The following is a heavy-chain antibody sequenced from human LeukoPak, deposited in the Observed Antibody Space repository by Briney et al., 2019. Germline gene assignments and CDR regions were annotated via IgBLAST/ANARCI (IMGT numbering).Heavy chain of an antibody. CDR3: AREGYCSGGSCYFGAFDI. D-gene: IGHD2-15*01. J-gene: IGHJ3*02. CDR2: ISGSGGST. Sequence: GGSLRLSCAASGFTFSSYAMSWVRQAPGKGLEWVSAISGSGGSTYYADSVKGRFTISRDNSKNTLYLQMNSLRAEDTAVYYCAREGYCSGGSCYFGAFDIWGQGTMVTVSS. V-gene: IGHV3-23*01. CDR1: GFTFSSYA.